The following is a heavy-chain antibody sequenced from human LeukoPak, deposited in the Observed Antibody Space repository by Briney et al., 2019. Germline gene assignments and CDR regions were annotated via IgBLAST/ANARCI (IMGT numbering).Heavy chain of an antibody. V-gene: IGHV4-59*11. Sequence: SETLSLTCTVSGGSISSHYWSWIRQPPGKGLEWIGYIYYSGGTNYNPSLKSRVTISVDTSKNQFSLKLSSVTAADTAVYYCARASRSGYDFWSGYDNYYYYYMDVWGKGTTVTVSS. CDR3: ARASRSGYDFWSGYDNYYYYYMDV. D-gene: IGHD3-3*01. CDR1: GGSISSHY. J-gene: IGHJ6*03. CDR2: IYYSGGT.